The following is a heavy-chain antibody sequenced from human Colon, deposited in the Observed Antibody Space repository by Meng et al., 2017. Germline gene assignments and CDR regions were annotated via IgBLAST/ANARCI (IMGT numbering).Heavy chain of an antibody. CDR3: ARERAGYYYDY. V-gene: IGHV3-66*02. CDR2: IHGGGNT. Sequence: GESLKISCAASGFTVSSNYMSWVRQAPGKGLEWVSVIHGGGNTYYADSVKGRFTISRDNSKNTLYLQMNSLRPEDTAVYYCARERAGYYYDYWGQGTLVTVSS. D-gene: IGHD3-9*01. CDR1: GFTVSSNY. J-gene: IGHJ4*02.